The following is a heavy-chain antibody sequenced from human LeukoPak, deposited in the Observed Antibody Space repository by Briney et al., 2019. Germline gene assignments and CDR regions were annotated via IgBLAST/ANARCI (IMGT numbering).Heavy chain of an antibody. CDR2: IYYSGST. V-gene: IGHV4-39*01. J-gene: IGHJ6*02. CDR3: ARLSRLHYYYYGMDV. CDR1: GVSISSSSYY. Sequence: SETLSLTCTVSGVSISSSSYYWGWIRQPPGKGLEWIGSIYYSGSTYYNPSLKSRVTISVDTSKNQFSLKLSSVTAADTAVYYCARLSRLHYYYYGMDVWGQGTTVTVSS. D-gene: IGHD4-11*01.